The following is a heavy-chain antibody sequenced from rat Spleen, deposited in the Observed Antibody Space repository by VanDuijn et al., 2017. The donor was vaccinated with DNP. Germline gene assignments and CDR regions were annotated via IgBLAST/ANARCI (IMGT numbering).Heavy chain of an antibody. CDR3: ARWPGYNPPYAMDA. D-gene: IGHD1-4*01. CDR2: INSAGTT. CDR1: GYSITSAYR. Sequence: EVQLQESGPGLVKPSQSLSLTCSVTGYSITSAYRWNWIRKFPGNKLEWMGSINSAGTTKYTPSLKSRISITRDTSKNQLFLQVNSVTTEDTATYYCARWPGYNPPYAMDAWGQGASVTVSS. V-gene: IGHV3-3*01. J-gene: IGHJ4*01.